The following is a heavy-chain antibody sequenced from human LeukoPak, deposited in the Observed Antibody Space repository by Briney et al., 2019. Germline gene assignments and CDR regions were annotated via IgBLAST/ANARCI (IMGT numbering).Heavy chain of an antibody. D-gene: IGHD3-22*01. Sequence: PSETLSLTCTVSGGSISSYYWSWIRQPPGKGLEWIGYIYYSGSTNYNPSLKSRVTISVDTSKNQFSLKLSSVTAADTAVYYCARGSMIFLGDWGQGTLVTVSS. V-gene: IGHV4-59*12. CDR3: ARGSMIFLGD. CDR1: GGSISSYY. CDR2: IYYSGST. J-gene: IGHJ4*02.